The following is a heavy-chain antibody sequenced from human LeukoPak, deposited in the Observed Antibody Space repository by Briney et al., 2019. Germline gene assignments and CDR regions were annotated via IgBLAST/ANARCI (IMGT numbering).Heavy chain of an antibody. CDR3: ARDPGRDGYNSPIEN. CDR1: GYTLTELF. CDR2: FDPEDGET. D-gene: IGHD5-24*01. J-gene: IGHJ4*02. V-gene: IGHV1-24*01. Sequence: ASVKVSCKVSGYTLTELFMHWVRQAPGKGPEWMGGFDPEDGETIYAQKFQGRVTMTTDTSTSTAYMELRSLRSDDTALYYCARDPGRDGYNSPIENWGQGTLVTVSS.